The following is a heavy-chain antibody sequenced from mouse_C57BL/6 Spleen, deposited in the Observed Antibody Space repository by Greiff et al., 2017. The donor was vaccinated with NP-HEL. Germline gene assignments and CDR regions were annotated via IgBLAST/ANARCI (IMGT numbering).Heavy chain of an antibody. CDR1: GFTFSSYG. CDR2: ISSGGSYT. CDR3: ARLGDDGYYVNYYAMDY. J-gene: IGHJ4*01. Sequence: EVKLQESGGDLVKPGGSLKLSCAASGFTFSSYGMSWVRQTPDKRLEWVATISSGGSYTYYPDSVKGRFTISRDNAKNTLYLQMSSLKSEDTAMYYCARLGDDGYYVNYYAMDYWGQRTSVTVSS. D-gene: IGHD2-3*01. V-gene: IGHV5-6*01.